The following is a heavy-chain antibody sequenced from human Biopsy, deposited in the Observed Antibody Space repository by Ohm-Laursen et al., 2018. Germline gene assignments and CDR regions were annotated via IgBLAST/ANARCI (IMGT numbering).Heavy chain of an antibody. CDR2: ISGGGTI. D-gene: IGHD4-23*01. Sequence: GSLRLSCAAPGFSFSDYHMRWIRQAPGRGLEWVSYISGGGTIYYGDSMKGRVTITRDNAKNSLYLHMRSLRAEDTAVYYCARDTRWSPYSMDVWGQGTTVTVSS. V-gene: IGHV3-11*01. J-gene: IGHJ6*02. CDR3: ARDTRWSPYSMDV. CDR1: GFSFSDYH.